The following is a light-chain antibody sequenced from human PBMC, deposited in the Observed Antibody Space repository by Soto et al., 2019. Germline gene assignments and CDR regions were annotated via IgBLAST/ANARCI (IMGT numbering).Light chain of an antibody. CDR2: AAS. Sequence: DIQMTQSPSSLSASVGDSVTITGRASQSISSYLNWYQQKPGKAPKLLIYAASSLQSGVPSRFSGSGSGTDFTLTISSLQPEEFATYYCQQSYSTPRTVGQGTKVDIK. J-gene: IGKJ1*01. CDR1: QSISSY. V-gene: IGKV1-39*01. CDR3: QQSYSTPRT.